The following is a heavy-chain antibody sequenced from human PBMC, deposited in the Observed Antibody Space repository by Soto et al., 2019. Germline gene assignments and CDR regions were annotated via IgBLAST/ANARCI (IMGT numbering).Heavy chain of an antibody. CDR3: ARDIALRHESSYNWFDP. V-gene: IGHV1-69*13. CDR2: IIPIFGTA. Sequence: ASVKVSCKASGGTFSSYAISWVRQAPGQGLEWMGGIIPIFGTANYAQKFQGRVTITADESTSTAYMELSSLRSEDTAVYYCARDIALRHESSYNWFDPWGQGTLVTVSS. J-gene: IGHJ5*02. CDR1: GGTFSSYA. D-gene: IGHD6-6*01.